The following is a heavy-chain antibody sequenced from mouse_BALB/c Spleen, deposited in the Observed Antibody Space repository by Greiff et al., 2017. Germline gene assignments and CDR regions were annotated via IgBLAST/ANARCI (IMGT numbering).Heavy chain of an antibody. Sequence: VQLQQSGAELVRPGALVKLSCKASGFNIKDYYMHWVKQRPEQGLEWIGRIDPANGNTKYDPKFQGKATITADTSSNTAYLQLSSLTSEDTAVYYCASSSYNYAMDYWGQGTSVTVSS. CDR2: IDPANGNT. D-gene: IGHD1-1*01. CDR1: GFNIKDYY. CDR3: ASSSYNYAMDY. V-gene: IGHV14-1*02. J-gene: IGHJ4*01.